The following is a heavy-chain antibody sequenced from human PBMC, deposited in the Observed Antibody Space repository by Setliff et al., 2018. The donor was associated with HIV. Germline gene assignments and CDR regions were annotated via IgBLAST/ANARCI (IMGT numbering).Heavy chain of an antibody. CDR3: ARVLVGANDAFDI. CDR1: GYSFTSYW. CDR2: IYPADSDT. J-gene: IGHJ3*02. D-gene: IGHD1-26*01. Sequence: PGESLKISCKGSGYSFTSYWIGWVRQMPGKGLEWMGIIYPADSDTRYSPSFQGQVTISADKSINTAYLQWSSLKASDTAMYYCARVLVGANDAFDIWGQGTMGTVS. V-gene: IGHV5-51*01.